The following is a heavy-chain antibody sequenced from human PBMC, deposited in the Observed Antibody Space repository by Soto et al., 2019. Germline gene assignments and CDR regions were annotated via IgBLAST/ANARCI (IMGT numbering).Heavy chain of an antibody. CDR3: ARSDATVFDS. CDR2: AHHSGRT. CDR1: GGSMSSSNW. D-gene: IGHD4-17*01. J-gene: IGHJ4*02. V-gene: IGHV4-4*02. Sequence: QVQLQESGPGLVKPSGTLSLTCTVSGGSMSSSNWWNWVRQPPGKGLEWIGEAHHSGRTNYNPSRKFRITISVDQSSNQFSAKLSSVNAADAAEYYCARSDATVFDSWGQGSLVTVSS.